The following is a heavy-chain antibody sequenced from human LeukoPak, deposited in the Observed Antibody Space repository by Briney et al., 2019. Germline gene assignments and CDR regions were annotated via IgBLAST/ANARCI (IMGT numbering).Heavy chain of an antibody. Sequence: PSETLSLTCTVSGGSISSGDYYWSWIRQPPGKGLEWIGYIYYSGSTNYNPSLKSRVTISVDTSKNQFSLKLSSVTAADTAVYYCARERKDVHYYYGMDVWGQGTTVTVSS. D-gene: IGHD3-16*01. J-gene: IGHJ6*02. V-gene: IGHV4-61*08. CDR1: GGSISSGDYY. CDR3: ARERKDVHYYYGMDV. CDR2: IYYSGST.